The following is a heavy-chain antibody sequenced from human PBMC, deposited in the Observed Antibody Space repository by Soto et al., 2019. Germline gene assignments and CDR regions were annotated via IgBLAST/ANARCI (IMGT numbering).Heavy chain of an antibody. V-gene: IGHV3-23*01. CDR2: ISGSGGGT. D-gene: IGHD3-10*01. J-gene: IGHJ4*02. CDR1: GFTFSNYA. CDR3: AKDREFEYYGSGSSYSRGYDY. Sequence: HPGGSLRLSCAASGFTFSNYAMTLIRQAPGKGLEWVSRISGSGGGTYYGDSAKGRFTISRDNSKKTLYLQMNSLRAEDTAVYHCAKDREFEYYGSGSSYSRGYDYWGQGTLVTVSS.